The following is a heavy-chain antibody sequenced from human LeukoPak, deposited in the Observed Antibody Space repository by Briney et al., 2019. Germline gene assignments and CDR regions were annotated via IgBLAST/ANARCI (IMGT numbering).Heavy chain of an antibody. D-gene: IGHD6-6*01. Sequence: ASVKVSCKASGYTFTSYWIQWVRQAPGQGLEWVGLINPDGGSTAYAHRFQGRVIMTRDTSISTAYMELSRLRSDDTAVYYCAITIAARLVDYYGMDVWGQGTTVTVSS. CDR1: GYTFTSYW. J-gene: IGHJ6*02. CDR2: INPDGGST. V-gene: IGHV1-2*02. CDR3: AITIAARLVDYYGMDV.